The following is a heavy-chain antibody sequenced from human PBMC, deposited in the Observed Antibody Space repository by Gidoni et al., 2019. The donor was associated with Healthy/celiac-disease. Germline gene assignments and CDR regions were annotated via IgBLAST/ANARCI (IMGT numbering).Heavy chain of an antibody. CDR1: GFTFSSYG. J-gene: IGHJ6*02. CDR2: IWYDGSNK. D-gene: IGHD1-1*01. CDR3: ARDRTRMNKVSPLYGMDV. V-gene: IGHV3-33*01. Sequence: QVQLVESGGGVVQPGSSLRLSCAASGFTFSSYGMHWVRQAPGKGLEWVAVIWYDGSNKYYADSVKGRFTISRDNSKNTLYLQMNSLRAEDTAVYYCARDRTRMNKVSPLYGMDVWGQGTTVTVSS.